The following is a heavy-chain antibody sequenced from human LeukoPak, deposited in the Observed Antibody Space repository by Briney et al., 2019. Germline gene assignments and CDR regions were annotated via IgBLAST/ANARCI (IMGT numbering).Heavy chain of an antibody. V-gene: IGHV4-31*03. Sequence: SQTLSLTCTVSGGSISSGGNYWTWIRQNPGTGLEWIGYINYSGNAYYNPSLKSRVTISVDTSKNQFSLKLSSVTAADTAVYYCARNELISSNYYYYGMDVWGQGTTVTVSS. CDR2: INYSGNA. CDR3: ARNELISSNYYYYGMDV. J-gene: IGHJ6*02. CDR1: GGSISSGGNY.